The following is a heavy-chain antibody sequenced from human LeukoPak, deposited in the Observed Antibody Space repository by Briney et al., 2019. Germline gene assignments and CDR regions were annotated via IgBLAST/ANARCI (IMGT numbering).Heavy chain of an antibody. Sequence: RGSLRLSCAASGFTFSSYGMHWVRQAPGKGLEWVAVISYDGSNKYYADSVKGRFTISRDNSKNTLYLQMNSLRAEDTAVYYCAKASWVSNADAVLWGQGTVVTVSS. CDR3: AKASWVSNADAVL. CDR1: GFTFSSYG. D-gene: IGHD1-1*01. V-gene: IGHV3-30*18. CDR2: ISYDGSNK. J-gene: IGHJ4*02.